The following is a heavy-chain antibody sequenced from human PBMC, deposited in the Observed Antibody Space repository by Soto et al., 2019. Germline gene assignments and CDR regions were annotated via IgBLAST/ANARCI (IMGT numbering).Heavy chain of an antibody. CDR2: INPSGGTT. CDR3: ARGQYYYDTSGFPLHY. D-gene: IGHD3-22*01. CDR1: GYTFTSYY. Sequence: ASVKVSCKASGYTFTSYYMHWVRQAPGQGLEWMGIINPSGGTTSYAQKFQGRVTMTRDTSASTVYMELSSLRSEDTAVFYCARGQYYYDTSGFPLHYWGQGTLVTVSS. J-gene: IGHJ4*02. V-gene: IGHV1-46*03.